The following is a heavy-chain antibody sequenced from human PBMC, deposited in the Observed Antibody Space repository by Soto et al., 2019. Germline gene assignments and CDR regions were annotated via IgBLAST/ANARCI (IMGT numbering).Heavy chain of an antibody. CDR1: GGTFSSYA. D-gene: IGHD5-18*01. Sequence: SVKVSCKASGGTFSSYAISWVRQAPGQGLEWMGGIIPIFGTANYAQKFQGRVTITADESTSTAYMELSSLRSEDTAVYYCARVDTAMAYDAFDIWGQGTMVTVSS. V-gene: IGHV1-69*13. J-gene: IGHJ3*02. CDR2: IIPIFGTA. CDR3: ARVDTAMAYDAFDI.